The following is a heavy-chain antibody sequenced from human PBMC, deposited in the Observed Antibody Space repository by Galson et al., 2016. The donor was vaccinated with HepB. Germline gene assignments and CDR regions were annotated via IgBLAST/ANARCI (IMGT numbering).Heavy chain of an antibody. CDR1: GGSISSGGYY. V-gene: IGHV4-31*03. D-gene: IGHD5-18*01. J-gene: IGHJ5*02. CDR2: IYYSGST. CDR3: AGFSWIHLWQNGNWFDP. Sequence: TLSLTCTVSGGSISSGGYYWSWIRQHPGKGLEWIGHIYYSGSTDYNPSLMSRVTISVDTSKNQFSLKLSSLTAADTAVYYCAGFSWIHLWQNGNWFDPWGQGTLVTVSS.